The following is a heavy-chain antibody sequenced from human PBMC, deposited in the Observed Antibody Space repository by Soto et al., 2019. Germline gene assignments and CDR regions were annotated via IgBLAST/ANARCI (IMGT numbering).Heavy chain of an antibody. CDR2: IIPIFGTA. CDR3: ARGASDLNYYDSSGYPYFDY. V-gene: IGHV1-69*01. Sequence: QVQLVQSGAEVKKPGSSVKVSCKASGGTFSSYAISWVRQAPGQGLEWMGGIIPIFGTANYAQKFQGRVTITADESTSTAYMELSSLRSEDTAVYCCARGASDLNYYDSSGYPYFDYWGQGTLVTVSS. D-gene: IGHD3-22*01. CDR1: GGTFSSYA. J-gene: IGHJ4*02.